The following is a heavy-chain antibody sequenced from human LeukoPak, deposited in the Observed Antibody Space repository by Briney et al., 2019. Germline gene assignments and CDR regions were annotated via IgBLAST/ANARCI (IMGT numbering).Heavy chain of an antibody. CDR1: GFTFSNYA. J-gene: IGHJ4*02. CDR2: ISYDGSNE. V-gene: IGHV3-30*04. D-gene: IGHD2-15*01. CDR3: AKEANLGGSLH. Sequence: PGGSLRLSCAASGFTFSNYAMHWVRQAPGKGLEWVAVISYDGSNEYYADSVKGRFTISRDNSKNTLYLQMNSLRAEDTAVYYCAKEANLGGSLHWGQGTLVTVSS.